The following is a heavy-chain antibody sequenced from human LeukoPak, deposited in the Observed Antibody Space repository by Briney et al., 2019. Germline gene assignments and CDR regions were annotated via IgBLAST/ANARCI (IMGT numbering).Heavy chain of an antibody. CDR1: GFTFGDYA. D-gene: IGHD3-9*01. V-gene: IGHV3-49*03. Sequence: PGGSLRLSCTASGFTFGDYAMSWFRQAPGKGLEWVGFIRSKAYGGTTEYAASVKGRFTISRDDSKSIAYLQMNSLKTEDTAVYYCTRDLYDILTGPRAFDIWGQGTMVTVSS. CDR2: IRSKAYGGTT. CDR3: TRDLYDILTGPRAFDI. J-gene: IGHJ3*02.